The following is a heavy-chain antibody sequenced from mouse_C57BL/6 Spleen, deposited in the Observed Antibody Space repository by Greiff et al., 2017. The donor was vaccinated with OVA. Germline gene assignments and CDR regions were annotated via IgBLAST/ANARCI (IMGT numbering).Heavy chain of an antibody. Sequence: VQLQQPGAELVRPGSSVKLSCKASGYTFTSYWMHWVKQRPIQGLEWIGNIDPSDSETHYNQKFKDKATLTVDKSSSTAYMQLSSLTSEDSAVYYCARQLRPYYFDYWGQGTTLTVSS. CDR2: IDPSDSET. D-gene: IGHD3-2*02. J-gene: IGHJ2*01. V-gene: IGHV1-52*01. CDR1: GYTFTSYW. CDR3: ARQLRPYYFDY.